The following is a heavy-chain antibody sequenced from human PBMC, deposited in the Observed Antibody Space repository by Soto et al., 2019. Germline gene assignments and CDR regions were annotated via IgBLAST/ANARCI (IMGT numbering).Heavy chain of an antibody. J-gene: IGHJ4*02. CDR2: IYYSGST. CDR1: GGSISSGGYY. Sequence: SETLSLTCTVSGGSISSGGYYWSWIRQHPGKGLEWIGYIYYSGSTYYNPSLKSRVTISVDTSKNQFSLKLSSVTAADTAVYYCARSSRGTGELFDYWGQGTLVTVSS. V-gene: IGHV4-31*03. D-gene: IGHD3-10*01. CDR3: ARSSRGTGELFDY.